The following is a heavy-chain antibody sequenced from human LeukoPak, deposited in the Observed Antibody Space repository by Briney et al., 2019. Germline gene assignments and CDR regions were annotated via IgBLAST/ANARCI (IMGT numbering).Heavy chain of an antibody. D-gene: IGHD3-22*01. Sequence: QTGGSLRLSCAASGFTFSSYAMHWVRQAPGKGLEWVAVISYDGSNKYYADSVKGRFTISGDNSKNTLYLKMNSLRAEDTAVYYCAREGYDSSGYYFDYWGQGTLVTVSS. CDR1: GFTFSSYA. CDR2: ISYDGSNK. J-gene: IGHJ4*02. V-gene: IGHV3-30-3*01. CDR3: AREGYDSSGYYFDY.